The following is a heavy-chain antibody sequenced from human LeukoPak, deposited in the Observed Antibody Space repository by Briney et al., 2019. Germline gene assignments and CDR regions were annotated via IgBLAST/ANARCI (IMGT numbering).Heavy chain of an antibody. CDR2: HNHSGST. Sequence: PSQTLSLTCAVYGGSFSGYYWSWIRQPPGKGLEWIGEHNHSGSTNYNPSLKSRGTISVDTSKSQFSLKLSSVTAADTAVYYCARQYVYMDVWGKGTTVTIS. CDR3: ARQYVYMDV. V-gene: IGHV4-34*01. CDR1: GGSFSGYY. D-gene: IGHD3-16*01. J-gene: IGHJ6*03.